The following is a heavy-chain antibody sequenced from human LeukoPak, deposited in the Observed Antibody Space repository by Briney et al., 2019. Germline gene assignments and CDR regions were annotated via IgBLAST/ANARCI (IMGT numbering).Heavy chain of an antibody. CDR1: GGSINSSPYY. V-gene: IGHV4-39*01. J-gene: IGHJ4*02. Sequence: SETLSLTCTVSGGSINSSPYYWGWMRQPPGKGLEWIGSLYYSGSTDYNPSLKSRVTISVDTSQNQFSLKLSSVTAADTAVYYCARHLNAGGVRRIIDYWGQGILVTVSS. D-gene: IGHD3-10*01. CDR3: ARHLNAGGVRRIIDY. CDR2: LYYSGST.